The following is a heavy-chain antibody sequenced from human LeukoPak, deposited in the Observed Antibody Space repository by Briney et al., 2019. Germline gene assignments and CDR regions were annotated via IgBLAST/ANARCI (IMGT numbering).Heavy chain of an antibody. D-gene: IGHD6-13*01. CDR2: ISGSGGST. J-gene: IGHJ4*02. V-gene: IGHV3-23*01. CDR1: GFTFSSYA. Sequence: GGSLRLSCAASGFTFSSYAMSWVCQAPGKGLKWVSAISGSGGSTYYADSVKGRFTISRDNSKNTLYLQMNSLRAEDTAVYYCAKDRGRAAAGTPVSDYWGQGTLVTVSS. CDR3: AKDRGRAAAGTPVSDY.